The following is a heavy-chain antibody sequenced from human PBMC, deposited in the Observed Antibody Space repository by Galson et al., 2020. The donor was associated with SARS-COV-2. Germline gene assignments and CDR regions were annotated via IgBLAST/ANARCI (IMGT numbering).Heavy chain of an antibody. J-gene: IGHJ5*01. V-gene: IGHV1-69*13. Sequence: SVKVSCKASGVTFSNLVVRWVRQAPGQSLEWMGGINPRLGTTNYAEKFQGRVTITADESTSTVYMELSNLGSEDTAMYYCARDVDVVLVPGSNWFDSWGQGTLVTVSS. CDR1: GVTFSNLV. CDR2: INPRLGTT. CDR3: ARDVDVVLVPGSNWFDS. D-gene: IGHD2-2*03.